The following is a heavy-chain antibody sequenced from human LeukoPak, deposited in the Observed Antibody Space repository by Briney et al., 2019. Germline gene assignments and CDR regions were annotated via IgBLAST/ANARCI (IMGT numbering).Heavy chain of an antibody. CDR3: GETTVGYSSGQKPAWPVDY. J-gene: IGHJ4*02. V-gene: IGHV3-23*01. D-gene: IGHD5-18*01. CDR2: IFGSGGSP. CDR1: GFTFGSHA. Sequence: QAGGSLRLSCEASGFTFGSHAMYWVRQAPGKGLEWVAGIFGSGGSPHYADPVKGRFTISRDNSRNTVYLQINSLRAEDTAVYYCGETTVGYSSGQKPAWPVDYWGQGTLVTVSS.